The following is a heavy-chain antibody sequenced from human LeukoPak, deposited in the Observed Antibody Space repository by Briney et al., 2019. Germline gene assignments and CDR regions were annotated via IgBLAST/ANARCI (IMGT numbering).Heavy chain of an antibody. CDR1: GFTFSSFN. J-gene: IGHJ4*02. CDR3: ARYDSGWNDY. V-gene: IGHV3-21*01. Sequence: GGSLRLSCAASGFTFSSFNMNWVRQAPGKGLEWVSSISSTSSLIWYADSLKGRFTISRDNAKNSLYLQMDSLRAEDTAVYYCARYDSGWNDYWGQGTLVTVSS. D-gene: IGHD6-19*01. CDR2: ISSTSSLI.